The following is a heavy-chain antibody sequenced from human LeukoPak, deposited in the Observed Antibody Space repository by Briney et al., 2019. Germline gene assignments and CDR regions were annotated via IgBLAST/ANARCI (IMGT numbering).Heavy chain of an antibody. V-gene: IGHV3-21*01. CDR2: ISSSSSYI. CDR1: GFTFSSYS. CDR3: ARSDPQYYCDSSGYSYPLEFFQH. D-gene: IGHD3-22*01. J-gene: IGHJ1*01. Sequence: PGGSLRLSCAASGFTFSSYSMNWVRQAPGKGLEWVSSISSSSSYIYYADSVKGRFTISRDNAKNSLYLQMNSLRGEDTAVYYCARSDPQYYCDSSGYSYPLEFFQHWGQGTLVTVSS.